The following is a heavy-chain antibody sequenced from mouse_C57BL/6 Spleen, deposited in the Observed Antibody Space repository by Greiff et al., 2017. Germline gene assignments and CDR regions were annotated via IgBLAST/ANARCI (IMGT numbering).Heavy chain of an antibody. V-gene: IGHV1-82*01. D-gene: IGHD2-4*01. CDR2: IYPGDGDT. Sequence: VQLKQSGPELVKPGASVKISCKASGYAFSSSWMNWVKQRPGKGLEWIGRIYPGDGDTNYNGKFKGKATLTADKSSSTAYMQLSSLTSEDSAVYFCARRYYDYDFYAMDYWGQGTSVTVSS. J-gene: IGHJ4*01. CDR3: ARRYYDYDFYAMDY. CDR1: GYAFSSSW.